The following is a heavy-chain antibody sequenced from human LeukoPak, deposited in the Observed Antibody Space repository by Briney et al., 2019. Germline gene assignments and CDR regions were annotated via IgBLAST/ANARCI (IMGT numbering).Heavy chain of an antibody. J-gene: IGHJ3*02. CDR2: INHSGST. Sequence: KPSETLSLTCAAYGGSFSGYYWSWIRQPPGKGLEWIGEINHSGSTNYNPSLKSRVTISVDTSKNQFSLKLSSVTAADTAVYYCARGRSPYSSSRKGAFDIWGQGTMVTVSS. CDR3: ARGRSPYSSSRKGAFDI. D-gene: IGHD6-13*01. CDR1: GGSFSGYY. V-gene: IGHV4-34*01.